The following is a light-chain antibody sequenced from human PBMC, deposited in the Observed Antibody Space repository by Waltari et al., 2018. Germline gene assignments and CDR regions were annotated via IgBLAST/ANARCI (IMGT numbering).Light chain of an antibody. CDR1: SPNIGSTT. V-gene: IGLV1-44*01. J-gene: IGLJ3*02. Sequence: QSVLTQPPSASGTPGQRVTIPCSGRSPNIGSTTLNWYLQPPGTAPKLLIYRNDQRPSGVPDRFSGSKSGTSASLAISGLQSEDEADYYCAAWDDSLNGPVFGGGTKLTVV. CDR2: RND. CDR3: AAWDDSLNGPV.